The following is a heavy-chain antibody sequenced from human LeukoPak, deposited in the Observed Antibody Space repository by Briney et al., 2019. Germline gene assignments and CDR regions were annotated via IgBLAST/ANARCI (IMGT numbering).Heavy chain of an antibody. Sequence: GGSLRLSCAASGFTFSSYSMNWVRQAPGKGLEWVSSISSSSSYIYYADSVKGRFTISRDNAKNSLYLQMNSLRAEDTAVYYCARALRYYYDSSGYSPNWFDPWGQGTLVTVSS. CDR3: ARALRYYYDSSGYSPNWFDP. CDR2: ISSSSSYI. D-gene: IGHD3-22*01. V-gene: IGHV3-21*01. CDR1: GFTFSSYS. J-gene: IGHJ5*02.